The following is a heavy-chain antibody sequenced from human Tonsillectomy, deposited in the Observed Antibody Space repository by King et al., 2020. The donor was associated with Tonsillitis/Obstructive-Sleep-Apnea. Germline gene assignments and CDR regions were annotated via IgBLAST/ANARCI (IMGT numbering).Heavy chain of an antibody. CDR1: GDSFSGYY. J-gene: IGHJ6*03. CDR3: AGYCGSTSCYLPYYYMDV. V-gene: IGHV4-34*01. D-gene: IGHD2-2*03. CDR2: INHSGST. Sequence: VQLQKWGAGLLKPSETLSLTCAVYGDSFSGYYWSWIRQPPGKGLEWIGEINHSGSTNYNPSLKSRVTISVDTSKNQFSLKLSSVTAADTAVYYCAGYCGSTSCYLPYYYMDVWGKGTTVTVSS.